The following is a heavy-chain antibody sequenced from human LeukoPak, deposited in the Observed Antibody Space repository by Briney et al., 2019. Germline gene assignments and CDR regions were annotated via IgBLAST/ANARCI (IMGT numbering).Heavy chain of an antibody. V-gene: IGHV3-21*01. CDR2: ISSSSSYI. CDR1: GFTFSSYS. D-gene: IGHD6-19*01. J-gene: IGHJ4*02. Sequence: AGSLRLSCAASGFTFSSYSMNWVRQAPGKGLEWVSSISSSSSYIYYADSVKGRFTISRDNAKNSLYLQMNSLRAGDTAVYYCARGEQWLVPRTFDYWGQGTLVTVSS. CDR3: ARGEQWLVPRTFDY.